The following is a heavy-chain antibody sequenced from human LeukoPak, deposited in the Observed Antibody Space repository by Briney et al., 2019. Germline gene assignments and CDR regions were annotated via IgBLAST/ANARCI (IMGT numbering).Heavy chain of an antibody. CDR3: ARDAVVRGVIDYFDY. Sequence: GGSLRLSCVASGFTFSSYAIHWVRQAPGKGLEWVAVISYDGSNKYYADSVKGRFTISRDNSKNTLYLQMNSLRAEDTAVYYCARDAVVRGVIDYFDYWGQGTLVTVSS. J-gene: IGHJ4*02. D-gene: IGHD3-10*01. CDR2: ISYDGSNK. CDR1: GFTFSSYA. V-gene: IGHV3-30*04.